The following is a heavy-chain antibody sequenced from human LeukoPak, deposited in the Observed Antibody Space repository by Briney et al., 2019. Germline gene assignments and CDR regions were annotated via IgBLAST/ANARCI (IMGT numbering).Heavy chain of an antibody. V-gene: IGHV5-51*01. D-gene: IGHD4-17*01. Sequence: GESLKISCQTSGYDFSTKWIGWVRQMPGKGLEWMGIIYPLDSITRYSPSFQGHVTISADPSITTAYLQWTSLKPSDTAIYYCARLAPDYADYWFDPWGQGTLVSVSA. CDR1: GYDFSTKW. CDR2: IYPLDSIT. J-gene: IGHJ5*02. CDR3: ARLAPDYADYWFDP.